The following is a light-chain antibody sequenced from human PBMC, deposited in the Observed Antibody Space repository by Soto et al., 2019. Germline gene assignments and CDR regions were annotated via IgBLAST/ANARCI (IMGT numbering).Light chain of an antibody. CDR2: EVT. Sequence: SVLTQPASLSGSLGQSITISCTGTSSDVGGYRYVSWYQHHPDTAPKLIIYEVTSRPSGVSSRFSGSKSGNTASLTISGLQPEDEADYYCSSYTKDAWVFGGGTKVTVL. CDR1: SSDVGGYRY. CDR3: SSYTKDAWV. J-gene: IGLJ3*02. V-gene: IGLV2-14*01.